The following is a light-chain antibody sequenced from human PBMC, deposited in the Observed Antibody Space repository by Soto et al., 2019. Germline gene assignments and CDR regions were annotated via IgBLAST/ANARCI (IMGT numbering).Light chain of an antibody. CDR2: SNN. CDR1: SSNIGSNT. CDR3: AAWDDILKGVV. V-gene: IGLV1-44*01. Sequence: QTVVTQPPSASGTPGQRVTISCSGSSSNIGSNTVNWYQQLPGTAPKLLIYSNNQRPSGVPDRFSGSKSGTSASLAISGLQSEDEADYYCAAWDDILKGVVFGGGTKLTVL. J-gene: IGLJ2*01.